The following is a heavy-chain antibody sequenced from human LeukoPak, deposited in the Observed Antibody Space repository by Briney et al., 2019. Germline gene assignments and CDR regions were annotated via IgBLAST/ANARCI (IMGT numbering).Heavy chain of an antibody. CDR1: GFTFSSYA. V-gene: IGHV3-30-3*01. J-gene: IGHJ4*02. CDR3: AREEEVGPSFDY. Sequence: QPGGSLRLSCAASGFTFSSYAMHWVRQAPGKGLEWVAVISYDGSNKYYADSVKGRFTISRDNSKNTLYLQMNSLRAEDTAVYYCAREEEVGPSFDYWGQGTLVTVSS. CDR2: ISYDGSNK.